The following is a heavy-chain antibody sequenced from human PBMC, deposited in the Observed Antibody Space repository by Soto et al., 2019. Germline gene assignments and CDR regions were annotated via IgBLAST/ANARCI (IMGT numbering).Heavy chain of an antibody. V-gene: IGHV4-61*08. D-gene: IGHD3-22*01. CDR2: IYYSGST. CDR1: GGSISSGDYY. J-gene: IGHJ4*02. Sequence: PSETLSLTCTVSGGSISSGDYYWSWIRQPPGKGLEWIGYIYYSGSTNYNPSLKSRVTISVDTSKNQFSLKLSSVTAADTAVYYCAREGYYDSSGYYHPPVDYWGQGTLVTVSS. CDR3: AREGYYDSSGYYHPPVDY.